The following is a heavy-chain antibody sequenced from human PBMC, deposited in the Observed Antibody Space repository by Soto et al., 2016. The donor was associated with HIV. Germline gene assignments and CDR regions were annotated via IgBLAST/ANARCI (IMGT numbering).Heavy chain of an antibody. CDR2: IFDSGST. V-gene: IGHV4-31*03. CDR1: GGSISSGTYY. J-gene: IGHJ2*01. CDR3: ARDLFPGSTRTGDLYGYWYFDL. Sequence: VQLQESGPGLVKPSQTLSLTCTVSGGSISSGTYYWSWIRQHPEKGLEWIGYIFDSGSTYYNPSLKSRVTISVDTSKNQFSLKLSSVTAADTAVYYCARDLFPGSTRTGDLYGYWYFDLWGRGTLVTVS. D-gene: IGHD7-27*01.